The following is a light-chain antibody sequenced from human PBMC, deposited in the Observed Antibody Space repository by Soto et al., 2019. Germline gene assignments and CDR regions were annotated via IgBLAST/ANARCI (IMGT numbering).Light chain of an antibody. V-gene: IGKV3-20*01. CDR2: GAS. CDR1: QSVSDNN. J-gene: IGKJ4*01. Sequence: TRSPGPLSWSPGDRGALSCRVSQSVSDNNLAWYQLRPGQAPRLLIYGASRRATGIPGRFSGSGSGTDFTLTISGLEPEDLAVYYFQQFSSYPLTFGGGTKVDIK. CDR3: QQFSSYPLT.